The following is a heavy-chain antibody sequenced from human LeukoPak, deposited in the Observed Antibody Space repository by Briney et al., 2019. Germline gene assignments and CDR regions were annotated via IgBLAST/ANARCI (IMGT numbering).Heavy chain of an antibody. J-gene: IGHJ4*02. CDR1: GFTSSTYA. CDR3: AKHSMFGGGHFDY. V-gene: IGHV3-23*01. D-gene: IGHD3-16*01. Sequence: PGGSLRLSCAGSGFTSSTYAMSWVRQAQGKGLEWVSAISSGRTTYYVDSVKGRFTISRDNSKNTLYLQMNSLRAEDTAVYYCAKHSMFGGGHFDYWGQGTLVTVSS. CDR2: ISSGRTT.